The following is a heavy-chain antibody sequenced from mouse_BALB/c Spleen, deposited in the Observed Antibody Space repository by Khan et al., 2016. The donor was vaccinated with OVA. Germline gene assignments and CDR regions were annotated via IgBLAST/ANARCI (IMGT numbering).Heavy chain of an antibody. CDR1: GFTFSTYG. J-gene: IGHJ3*01. CDR3: ASHLTGSFAY. CDR2: INSGGYYT. Sequence: EVELVESGGDLMKPGGSLKLSCAASGFTFSTYGMSWVRQTPDKRLEWVATINSGGYYTYYPDSVQGRFSVSRSNAKNTLYLQMSSLKSEDTAMYYCASHLTGSFAYGGQGTLVTGSA. V-gene: IGHV5-6*01. D-gene: IGHD4-1*01.